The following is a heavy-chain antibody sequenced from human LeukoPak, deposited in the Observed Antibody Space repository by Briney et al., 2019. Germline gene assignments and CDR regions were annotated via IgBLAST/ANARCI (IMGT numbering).Heavy chain of an antibody. Sequence: GGSLRLSCAASGFTFSRYDMSWVRQAPGKGLEWVANIKRDGSEKYYVDSVKGRFTISRDNAKSSLYLQMNSLRAEDTAVYYCATLREDYWGQGTLVTVSS. J-gene: IGHJ4*02. CDR1: GFTFSRYD. CDR3: ATLREDY. D-gene: IGHD4-17*01. V-gene: IGHV3-7*01. CDR2: IKRDGSEK.